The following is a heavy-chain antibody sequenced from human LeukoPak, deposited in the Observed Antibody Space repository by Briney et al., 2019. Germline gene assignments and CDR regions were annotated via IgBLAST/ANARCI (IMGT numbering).Heavy chain of an antibody. CDR3: ARDSCSGGSCYWVHFDY. J-gene: IGHJ4*02. Sequence: GSSVKVSCKASGGTFSSYAISWVRQAPGQGLEWMGRIIPIFGTANYAQKFQGRVTITTDESTSTAYMELSSLRSEDTAVYYCARDSCSGGSCYWVHFDYWGQGTLVTVSP. CDR2: IIPIFGTA. CDR1: GGTFSSYA. D-gene: IGHD2-15*01. V-gene: IGHV1-69*05.